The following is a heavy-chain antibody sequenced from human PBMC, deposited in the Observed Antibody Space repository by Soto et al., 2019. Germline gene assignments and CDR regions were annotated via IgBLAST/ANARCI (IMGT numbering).Heavy chain of an antibody. J-gene: IGHJ4*02. CDR3: ARAVGGPTSDLDY. V-gene: IGHV1-3*05. Sequence: QVQLVQSGAEEKKPGASVKVSCKASGYTFTSYAMHWVRQAPGQRLEWMGWINAGIGNTKYSQKFQGRVTITSDTSASKAYIELSSLRSEDTAVYYCARAVGGPTSDLDYWGQGTLVTVSS. CDR1: GYTFTSYA. CDR2: INAGIGNT. D-gene: IGHD3-16*01.